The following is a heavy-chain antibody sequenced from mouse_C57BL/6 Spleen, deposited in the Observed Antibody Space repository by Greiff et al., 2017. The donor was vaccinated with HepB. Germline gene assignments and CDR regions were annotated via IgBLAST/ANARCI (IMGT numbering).Heavy chain of an antibody. Sequence: EVQRVESGGGLVKPGGSLKLSCAASGFTFSSYAMSWVRQTPEKRLEWVATISDGGSYTYYPDNVKGRFTISRDNAKNNLYLQMSHLKSEDTAMYYCARDRIYYGSSYEGYFDVWGTGTTVTVSS. J-gene: IGHJ1*03. V-gene: IGHV5-4*01. CDR2: ISDGGSYT. CDR3: ARDRIYYGSSYEGYFDV. CDR1: GFTFSSYA. D-gene: IGHD1-1*01.